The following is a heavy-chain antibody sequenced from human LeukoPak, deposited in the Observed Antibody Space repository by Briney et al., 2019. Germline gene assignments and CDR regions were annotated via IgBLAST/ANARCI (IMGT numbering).Heavy chain of an antibody. J-gene: IGHJ4*02. D-gene: IGHD3-9*01. V-gene: IGHV3-23*01. CDR3: AKAQAPYYDILTGYSPDY. Sequence: GGSLRLSCAASGFTFSSYAMSWVRQAPGKGLEWVSAISGSGGGTYYADSVKGRFTISRDNSKNTLYLQMNSLRAEDTAVYYCAKAQAPYYDILTGYSPDYWGQGTLVTVSS. CDR2: ISGSGGGT. CDR1: GFTFSSYA.